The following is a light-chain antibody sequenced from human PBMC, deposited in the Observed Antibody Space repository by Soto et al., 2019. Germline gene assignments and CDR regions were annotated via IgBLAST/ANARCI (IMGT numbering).Light chain of an antibody. CDR2: HAS. CDR1: QSISNW. CDR3: QHYNSFST. V-gene: IGKV1-5*01. Sequence: DIQMTQSPSTLSASVGDRVTITCRASQSISNWLAWYQRKPGKAPKLLIFHASSLASGVPSRFSGGGSGTEFALTINSLQPDDFATYYCQHYNSFSTFGQGTKVEIK. J-gene: IGKJ1*01.